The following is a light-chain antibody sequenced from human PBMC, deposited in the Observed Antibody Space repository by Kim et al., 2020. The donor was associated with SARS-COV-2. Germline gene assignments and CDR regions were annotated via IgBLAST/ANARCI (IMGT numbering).Light chain of an antibody. CDR3: QQYNNWPLT. V-gene: IGKV3-15*01. CDR2: GAS. J-gene: IGKJ4*01. CDR1: QSVSSN. Sequence: VSPGERATLSCRASQSVSSNLAWYQQKPGQAPRLLIYGASTRATGITARFSGSGSGTEFTLTISSLQSEDFAVYYCQQYNNWPLTFGGGTKVDIK.